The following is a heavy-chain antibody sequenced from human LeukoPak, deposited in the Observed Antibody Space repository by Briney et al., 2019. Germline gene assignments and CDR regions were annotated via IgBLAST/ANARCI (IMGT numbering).Heavy chain of an antibody. J-gene: IGHJ6*04. CDR1: GGSISSYY. V-gene: IGHV4-59*01. CDR3: ARDGESRYGMDV. CDR2: IYYSGST. Sequence: SETLSLTCTVSGGSISSYYWSWIRQPPGKGLEWIGYIYYSGSTNYNPSLKSRVTISVDTSKNQFSLKLSSVTAADTAVYYCARDGESRYGMDVWGKGTTVTVSS.